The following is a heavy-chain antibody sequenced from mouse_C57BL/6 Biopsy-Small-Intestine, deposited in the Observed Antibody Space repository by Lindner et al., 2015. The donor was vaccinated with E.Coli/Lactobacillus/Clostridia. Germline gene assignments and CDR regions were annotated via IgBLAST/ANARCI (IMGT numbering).Heavy chain of an antibody. CDR3: AEVVAYYYALDV. CDR2: ALGDNKII. J-gene: IGHJ1*01. V-gene: IGHV1-83*01. D-gene: IGHD2-10*01. CDR1: YSLTALSM. Sequence: SVKVSCKVSGYSLTALSMHWVRQAPGKGLEWMGGFALGDNKIIYAQEFQGRVTMTEDTSTDTAYMELSSLRSEDTAVYYCAAEVVAYYYALDVWGQGTTVTVSP.